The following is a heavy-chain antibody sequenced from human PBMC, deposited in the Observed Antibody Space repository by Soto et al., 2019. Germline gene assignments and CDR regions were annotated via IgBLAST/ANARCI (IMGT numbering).Heavy chain of an antibody. J-gene: IGHJ4*02. CDR3: ARSFRGVSLV. CDR2: IDHRETI. Sequence: SETLSLTCSVHGGSFSNYYWTWIRQSPRKGLEWIGEIDHRETINFNPSLKSRVTISIDTSENQFSLTLRSVTAADMAIYYCARSFRGVSLVWDQGILVTVSS. CDR1: GGSFSNYY. V-gene: IGHV4-34*01. D-gene: IGHD3-10*01.